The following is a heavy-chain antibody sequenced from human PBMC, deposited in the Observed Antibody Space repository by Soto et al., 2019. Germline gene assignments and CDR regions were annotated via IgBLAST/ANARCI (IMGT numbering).Heavy chain of an antibody. CDR3: TRDISATVLHGPFDF. Sequence: EVQLVESGGGLVLPGRSLRLSCAASGFTFDDYAMHWVRQAPGKGLEWVSGISWNSDNIDYADSVKGRFTISRDNAKNSLHLQMNSLSSEDTAVYVCTRDISATVLHGPFDFWGQGTLVTVSS. V-gene: IGHV3-9*01. CDR2: ISWNSDNI. CDR1: GFTFDDYA. D-gene: IGHD4-4*01. J-gene: IGHJ4*02.